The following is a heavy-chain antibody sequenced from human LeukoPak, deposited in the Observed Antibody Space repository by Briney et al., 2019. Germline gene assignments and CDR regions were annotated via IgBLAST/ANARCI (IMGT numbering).Heavy chain of an antibody. Sequence: PGGSLRLSCAGSGFTFSSYARRWVRQAPGGGLECGGVISDSGDETSYADSEWGRFTISKDNSTNTLYLQMISLRPEDTAVYYCAKDTSIGKYCTNGVCSPFDYWGQGTLVTVSS. D-gene: IGHD2-8*01. CDR3: AKDTSIGKYCTNGVCSPFDY. J-gene: IGHJ4*02. CDR1: GFTFSSYA. V-gene: IGHV3-23*01. CDR2: ISDSGDET.